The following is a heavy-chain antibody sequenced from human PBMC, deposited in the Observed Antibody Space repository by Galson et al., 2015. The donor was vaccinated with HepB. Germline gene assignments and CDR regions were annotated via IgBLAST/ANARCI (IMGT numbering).Heavy chain of an antibody. V-gene: IGHV3-15*01. Sequence: SLRLSCAASGFTFSNAWMSWVRQAPGKGLEWVGRIKSKTDGGTTDYAAPVKGRFTISRDDSKNTLYLQMNSLKTEDTAVYYCTTDIRFEGLSEFWFDPWGQGTLVTVSS. CDR1: GFTFSNAW. D-gene: IGHD3-10*01. J-gene: IGHJ5*02. CDR3: TTDIRFEGLSEFWFDP. CDR2: IKSKTDGGTT.